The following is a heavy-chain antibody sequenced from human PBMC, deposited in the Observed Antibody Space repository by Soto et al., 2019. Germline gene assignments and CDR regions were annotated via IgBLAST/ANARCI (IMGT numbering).Heavy chain of an antibody. CDR1: GDTVSSSSAA. Sequence: SQTLSLTCAISGDTVSSSSAAWHWIRQSPSRRLEWLGRTYYRSKYYTDYAVSVKSRITINADTSRNQFSLQLNSVTPEDTAVYYCARVFHDFWSGFPYGMDVWGQGTTVTVSS. CDR2: TYYRSKYYT. D-gene: IGHD3-3*01. V-gene: IGHV6-1*01. CDR3: ARVFHDFWSGFPYGMDV. J-gene: IGHJ6*02.